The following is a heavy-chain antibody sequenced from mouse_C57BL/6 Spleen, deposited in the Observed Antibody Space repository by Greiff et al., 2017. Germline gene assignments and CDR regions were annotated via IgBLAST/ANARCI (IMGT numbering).Heavy chain of an antibody. CDR2: IAPSDSYT. CDR1: GYTFTSYW. Sequence: QVQLQQPGAELVKPGASVKLSCKASGYTFTSYWMQWVKQRPGQGLEWIGEIAPSDSYTNYNQKFKGKATLTVDTSSSTAYMQLSSLTSEDSAVYYCARRYYGNSYGDFDYWGQGTTLTVSS. V-gene: IGHV1-50*01. D-gene: IGHD1-1*01. CDR3: ARRYYGNSYGDFDY. J-gene: IGHJ2*01.